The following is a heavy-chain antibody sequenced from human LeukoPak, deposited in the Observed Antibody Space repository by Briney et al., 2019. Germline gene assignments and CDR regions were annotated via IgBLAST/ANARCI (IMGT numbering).Heavy chain of an antibody. V-gene: IGHV3-73*01. J-gene: IGHJ4*02. Sequence: PGGSLRLSCAASGFTFSGSSMHWVRQASGEGLEWVGRIRTKPNNYATAYAASVKGRFTISRDDSKNTAYLQMSSLITEDTAVYYCAGAPYYYDSSGYYQLDYWGQGTLVTVSS. CDR1: GFTFSGSS. CDR2: IRTKPNNYAT. D-gene: IGHD3-22*01. CDR3: AGAPYYYDSSGYYQLDY.